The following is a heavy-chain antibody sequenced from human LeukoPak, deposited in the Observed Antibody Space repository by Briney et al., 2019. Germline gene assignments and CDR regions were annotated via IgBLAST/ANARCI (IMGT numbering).Heavy chain of an antibody. CDR3: AGYGSGDYDAFDI. J-gene: IGHJ3*02. Sequence: EASVKVSCKASGGTFSSYAISWVRQAPGQGLEWMGGIIPIFGTANYAQKFQGRVTITTDESTSTAYMELSSVTAADTAVYYCAGYGSGDYDAFDIWGQGTMVTVSS. D-gene: IGHD3-10*01. CDR2: IIPIFGTA. CDR1: GGTFSSYA. V-gene: IGHV1-69*05.